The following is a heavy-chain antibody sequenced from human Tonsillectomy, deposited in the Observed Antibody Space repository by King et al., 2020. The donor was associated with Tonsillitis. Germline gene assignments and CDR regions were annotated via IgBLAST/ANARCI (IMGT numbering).Heavy chain of an antibody. D-gene: IGHD4-17*01. Sequence: VQLVESGGGVVQPGKSLRLSCAASGFRFSSYGMHWVRQAPGKGLEWVAFIRYDGSSKYYADSVTGRFTISRDNPKNILYLQMNSLRGEDTALYYCAKIVYGDFDYWGQGTLVTVSS. CDR3: AKIVYGDFDY. CDR1: GFRFSSYG. J-gene: IGHJ4*02. CDR2: IRYDGSSK. V-gene: IGHV3-30*02.